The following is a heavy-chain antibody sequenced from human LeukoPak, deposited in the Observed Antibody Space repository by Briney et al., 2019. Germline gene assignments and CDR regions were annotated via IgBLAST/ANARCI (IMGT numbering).Heavy chain of an antibody. CDR3: ARDDGDV. CDR1: GFTFSNYW. V-gene: IGHV3-7*01. Sequence: GGSLRLSCVSSGFTFSNYWMKWVRQAPGKGLEWVASINEDGSGKFSVGSVKDRITISRDNTRNSLDLRINSLTVEDTAIYYCARDDGDVWGTGTTVTVSS. J-gene: IGHJ6*04. CDR2: INEDGSGK.